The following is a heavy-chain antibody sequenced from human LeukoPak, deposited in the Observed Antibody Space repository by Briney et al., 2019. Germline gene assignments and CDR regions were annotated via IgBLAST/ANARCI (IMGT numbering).Heavy chain of an antibody. Sequence: SSETLSLSCTVSGGSISSACWSWIRQPPGKGLEWIGCIYSTGNTNYNPSLKTRVSISVDTSRNHFSLKLSSVTAADTAMYYCARGNYDFWSDYIGASDCWGQGTLVTVSS. D-gene: IGHD3-3*01. CDR1: GGSISSAC. J-gene: IGHJ4*02. V-gene: IGHV4-59*01. CDR2: IYSTGNT. CDR3: ARGNYDFWSDYIGASDC.